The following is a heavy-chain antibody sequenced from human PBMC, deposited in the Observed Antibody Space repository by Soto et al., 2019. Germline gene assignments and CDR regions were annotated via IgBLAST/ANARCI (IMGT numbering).Heavy chain of an antibody. V-gene: IGHV1-46*03. CDR2: INPSGGST. J-gene: IGHJ3*02. D-gene: IGHD2-2*01. Sequence: ASVKVSCKASGYTFTSYYMHWVRQAPGQGLEWMGIINPSGGSTSYAQKFQGRVTMTRDTSTSTVYMELSSLRSEDTAVYCCARDHCSSTSCYRGFEAFDIWGQGTMVT. CDR3: ARDHCSSTSCYRGFEAFDI. CDR1: GYTFTSYY.